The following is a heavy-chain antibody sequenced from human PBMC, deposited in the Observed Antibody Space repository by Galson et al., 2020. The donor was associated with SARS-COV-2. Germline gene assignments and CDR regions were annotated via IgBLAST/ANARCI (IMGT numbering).Heavy chain of an antibody. V-gene: IGHV4-59*08. J-gene: IGHJ4*02. D-gene: IGHD5-12*01. Sequence: ASETLSLTCTVPGGSISSYYWSWIRHPPGKGLEWIGHIYYSGSTNYKPSLKSRVTISVDTSKNQFSRKLSSVTAADTAVYYCARRRGYSGYDSLDPYYFDYWGQGTLVTVSS. CDR2: IYYSGST. CDR3: ARRRGYSGYDSLDPYYFDY. CDR1: GGSISSYY.